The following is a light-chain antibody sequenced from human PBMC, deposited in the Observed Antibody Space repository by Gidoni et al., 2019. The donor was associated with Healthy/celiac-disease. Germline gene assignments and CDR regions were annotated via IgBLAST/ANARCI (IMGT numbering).Light chain of an antibody. CDR1: QSISSY. CDR2: AAS. Sequence: DIQMTQSPSSLSASVGDRVTITCRASQSISSYLNWYQQKPGKAPKLLIYAASSLQSGVPSRFSGSGSWTDFTLTISSLQPEDFATYYCQHRAFGQGTKVEIK. V-gene: IGKV1-39*01. CDR3: QHRA. J-gene: IGKJ1*01.